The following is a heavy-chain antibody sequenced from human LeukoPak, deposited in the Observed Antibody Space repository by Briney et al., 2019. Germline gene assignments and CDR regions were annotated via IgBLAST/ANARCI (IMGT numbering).Heavy chain of an antibody. V-gene: IGHV3-23*01. CDR2: ISGSGRTT. CDR1: GFTFSSSA. Sequence: GGSLRLSCAASGFTFSSSAMTWVRQAPGKGLEWVSTISGSGRTTYYADSMKGRFTISRDNSKSTLYLQMNSLRAEDTAVYYCTKGGGNSDSDSDYWGQGIPVTVSS. CDR3: TKGGGNSDSDSDY. D-gene: IGHD4-23*01. J-gene: IGHJ4*02.